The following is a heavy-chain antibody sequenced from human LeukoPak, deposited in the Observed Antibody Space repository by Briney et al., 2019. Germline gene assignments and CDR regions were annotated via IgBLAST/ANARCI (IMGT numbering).Heavy chain of an antibody. CDR1: GFTFDDYG. CDR3: ARAQPVGYDSSGYYTPPLD. CDR2: INWNGGST. J-gene: IGHJ4*02. V-gene: IGHV3-20*04. D-gene: IGHD3-22*01. Sequence: GGSLRLSCAASGFTFDDYGMSWVRQAPGKGLEWVSGINWNGGSTGYADSVKGRFTTSRDNAKNSQYLQMNSLRAEDTALYYCARAQPVGYDSSGYYTPPLDWGQGTLVTVSS.